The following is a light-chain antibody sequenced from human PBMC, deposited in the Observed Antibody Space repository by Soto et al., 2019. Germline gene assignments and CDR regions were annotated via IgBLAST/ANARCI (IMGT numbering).Light chain of an antibody. CDR2: EVS. V-gene: IGLV2-8*01. J-gene: IGLJ1*01. CDR3: SSFAGSNNSYV. Sequence: QSALTQPPSASGSPGQSVTISCTGTSSDVGGYNYVSWYQQHPGKAPKLMIYEVSKRPSGVPDRFSGSKSGNTASLTVSGLQAEDEADYYCSSFAGSNNSYVFGTGTKLIVL. CDR1: SSDVGGYNY.